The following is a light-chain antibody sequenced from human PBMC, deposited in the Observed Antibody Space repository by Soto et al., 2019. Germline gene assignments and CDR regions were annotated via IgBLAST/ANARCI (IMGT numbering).Light chain of an antibody. CDR3: CSYTDSSTSVV. CDR1: RSDVGGYNL. Sequence: QSALTQPASVSGSPGQPITISCTGTRSDVGGYNLVSWYQHHPGKAPKLMIYEGSKRPSGVSNRFSGSKSGNTASLTISGLQAEDEADYYCCSYTDSSTSVVFGGGTKLTVL. CDR2: EGS. V-gene: IGLV2-23*01. J-gene: IGLJ2*01.